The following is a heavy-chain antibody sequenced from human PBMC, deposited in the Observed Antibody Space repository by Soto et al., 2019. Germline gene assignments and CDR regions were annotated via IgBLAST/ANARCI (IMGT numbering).Heavy chain of an antibody. J-gene: IGHJ5*02. V-gene: IGHV4-4*07. D-gene: IGHD6-6*01. Sequence: QVQLQESGPGLVKPSETLSLTCSVSGGSISGYYWSWIRQSAGKGLEWIGRIYTTGTTMYNPSLRSRVTMSVDTSKIQLSLRLTSVTAADPAVYYCAKDPLEGGWAARPGSWFDPWGQGTLVTVSS. CDR2: IYTTGTT. CDR1: GGSISGYY. CDR3: AKDPLEGGWAARPGSWFDP.